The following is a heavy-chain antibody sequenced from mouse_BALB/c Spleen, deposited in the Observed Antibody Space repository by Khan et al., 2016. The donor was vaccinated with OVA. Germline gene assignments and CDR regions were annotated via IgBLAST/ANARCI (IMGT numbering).Heavy chain of an antibody. D-gene: IGHD2-1*01. Sequence: EVELVESGGGLVKPGGSLKLSCAASGFTFSDYYMYWVRQTPEKRLEWVATISDGGIYTYYPDSVKGRFTITRDDAKNKLYLQMSSLKSEDTAMFYCVRGFYGNPFAYWGQGTLVTVSA. V-gene: IGHV5-4*02. CDR1: GFTFSDYY. CDR2: ISDGGIYT. J-gene: IGHJ3*01. CDR3: VRGFYGNPFAY.